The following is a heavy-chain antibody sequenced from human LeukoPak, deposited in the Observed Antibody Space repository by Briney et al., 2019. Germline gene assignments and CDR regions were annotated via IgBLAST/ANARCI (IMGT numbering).Heavy chain of an antibody. Sequence: PGGSLRLSRAASGFTFSSYAMSWVRQAPGKGLEWVSAISGSGGSTYYADSVKGWFTISRDNSKNTLYLQMNSLRAEDTAVYYCAKDVVRQQLVLWGQGTLVTVSS. J-gene: IGHJ4*02. V-gene: IGHV3-23*01. D-gene: IGHD6-13*01. CDR2: ISGSGGST. CDR1: GFTFSSYA. CDR3: AKDVVRQQLVL.